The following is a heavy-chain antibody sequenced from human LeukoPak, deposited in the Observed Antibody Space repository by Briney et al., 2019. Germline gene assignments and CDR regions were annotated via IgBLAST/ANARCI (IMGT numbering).Heavy chain of an antibody. CDR3: ARELGYCSSTSCYREGMDV. CDR2: IYSGGST. J-gene: IGHJ6*02. V-gene: IGHV3-66*01. Sequence: GGSLRLSCAASGFTVSSNCMSWVRQAPGKGLEWVSVIYSGGSTYYADSVKGRFTISRDNAKNSLYLQMNSLRAEDTAVYYCARELGYCSSTSCYREGMDVWGQGTTVTVSS. CDR1: GFTVSSNC. D-gene: IGHD2-2*01.